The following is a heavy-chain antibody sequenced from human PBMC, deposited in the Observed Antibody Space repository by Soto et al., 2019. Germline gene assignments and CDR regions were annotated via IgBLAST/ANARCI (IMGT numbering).Heavy chain of an antibody. V-gene: IGHV4-34*01. CDR2: INHSGST. D-gene: IGHD2-15*01. CDR1: GGSFSGYY. Sequence: PSETLSLTCAVYGGSFSGYYWSWIRQPPGKGLEWIGEINHSGSTNYNPSLKSRVTISVDTSKNQFSLKLSSATAADTAVYYCARGPYCSGGSCYRSFDYWGQGTLVTVSS. CDR3: ARGPYCSGGSCYRSFDY. J-gene: IGHJ4*02.